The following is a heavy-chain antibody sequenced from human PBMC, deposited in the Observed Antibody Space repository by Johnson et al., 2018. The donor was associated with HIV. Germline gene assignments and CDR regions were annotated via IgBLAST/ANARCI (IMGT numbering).Heavy chain of an antibody. CDR1: GFTFSSYA. Sequence: VQLVESGGGLVQPGGSLRLSCAASGFTFSSYAMSWVRQAPGKGLECVSAISGSGGSTYYADSVNGRFTISRDNSRNTFFLHMNSLRADDTAVYYCAISRGEFPRHAFDVWGQGKMVAISS. CDR2: ISGSGGST. CDR3: AISRGEFPRHAFDV. D-gene: IGHD3-10*01. J-gene: IGHJ3*01. V-gene: IGHV3-23*04.